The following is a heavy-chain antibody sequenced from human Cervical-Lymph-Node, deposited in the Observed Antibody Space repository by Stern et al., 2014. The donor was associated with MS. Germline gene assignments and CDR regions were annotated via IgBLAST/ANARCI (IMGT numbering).Heavy chain of an antibody. Sequence: EVQLVQSGGGLAKPGGSLRLSCAASGFTFSSYTMHWVRQAPGKGLEWVSSISSSSSDIYYADSVKGRFTISRDNAKNSLYLQMNSLRAEDTAVYYCARDQRYSGNSNLDYWGQGTLVTVSS. V-gene: IGHV3-21*01. CDR2: ISSSSSDI. CDR1: GFTFSSYT. CDR3: ARDQRYSGNSNLDY. D-gene: IGHD4-23*01. J-gene: IGHJ4*02.